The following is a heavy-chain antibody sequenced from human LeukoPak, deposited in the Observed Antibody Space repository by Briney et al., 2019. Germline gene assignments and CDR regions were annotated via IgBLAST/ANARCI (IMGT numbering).Heavy chain of an antibody. CDR3: ARNPGYCSGGSCYSGAYYYYGMDV. D-gene: IGHD2-15*01. Sequence: SETLSLTCAVYGGSFSGYYWSWIRQPPGKGLEWIGEINHSGSTNYNPSLKSRVTISVDTSKNQFSLKLSSVTAADTAVYYCARNPGYCSGGSCYSGAYYYYGMDVWGQGTTVTVSS. CDR2: INHSGST. CDR1: GGSFSGYY. J-gene: IGHJ6*02. V-gene: IGHV4-34*01.